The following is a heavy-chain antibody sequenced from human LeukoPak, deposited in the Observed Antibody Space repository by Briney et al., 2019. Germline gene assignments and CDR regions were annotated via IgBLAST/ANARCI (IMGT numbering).Heavy chain of an antibody. V-gene: IGHV3-7*01. J-gene: IGHJ4*02. CDR1: GRRFGRFW. CDR2: RNQDGSEK. D-gene: IGHD5-24*01. Sequence: PGWSLRLTCAFSGRRFGRFWMSWVRQAPGKGLEWVANRNQDGSEKYFVDCVRGRFTISRHNSKNSLHLKMNTLRAEDTAVYYCARERDGRSSAYWGQGTLVTVSS. CDR3: ARERDGRSSAY.